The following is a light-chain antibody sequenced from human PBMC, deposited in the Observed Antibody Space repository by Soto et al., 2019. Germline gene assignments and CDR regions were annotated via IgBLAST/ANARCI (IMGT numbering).Light chain of an antibody. Sequence: IVLTQSPGTLALSPGESDVLSCRASQSVSTSLAWYQHKPGQAPRLFIYDASKRAPGIPARFAGSGSGTDFTLTISSLEPEDIAVYYCQVRDVWPSFGQGTKVEIK. V-gene: IGKV3-11*01. J-gene: IGKJ1*01. CDR3: QVRDVWPS. CDR2: DAS. CDR1: QSVSTS.